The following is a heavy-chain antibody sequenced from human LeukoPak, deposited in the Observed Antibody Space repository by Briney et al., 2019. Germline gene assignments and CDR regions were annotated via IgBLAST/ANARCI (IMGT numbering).Heavy chain of an antibody. D-gene: IGHD6-6*01. CDR3: DPHDSSSHF. V-gene: IGHV3-30-3*01. J-gene: IGHJ4*02. CDR2: IPSDGSNK. CDR1: GFTFSIYA. Sequence: GRSLRLSCAASGFTFSIYAMHWVRQAPGKGLEWVAFIPSDGSNKYYADSVKGRFTISRDNSKNTLYLQMNSLRDEDTAVYYCDPHDSSSHFWGQGTLVTVSS.